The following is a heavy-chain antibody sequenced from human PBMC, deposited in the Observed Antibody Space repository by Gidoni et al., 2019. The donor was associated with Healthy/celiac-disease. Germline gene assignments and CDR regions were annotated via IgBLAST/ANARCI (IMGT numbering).Heavy chain of an antibody. CDR1: GFTFSSYA. CDR3: AKDNRNYDFWSGSGRFDP. V-gene: IGHV3-23*01. D-gene: IGHD3-3*01. J-gene: IGHJ5*02. CDR2: ISGSGGST. Sequence: EVQLLESGGGLVQPGGSLRLSCAASGFTFSSYAMSWVRQAPGKGLEWVSAISGSGGSTYYADSVKGRLNISRDNSKTTLYLQMNSLRAEDTAVYYCAKDNRNYDFWSGSGRFDPWGQGTLVTVSS.